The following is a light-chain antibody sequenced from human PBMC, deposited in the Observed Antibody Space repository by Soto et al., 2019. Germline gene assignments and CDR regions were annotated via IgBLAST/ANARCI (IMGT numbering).Light chain of an antibody. CDR1: SSDVGGYNY. Sequence: QSVLTQPPSASGSXGQSVXISCTGTSSDVGGYNYVSWYQQHPGKVPKLMIYEVNKRPSGVPDRFSGSKSGNTASLTVTGLQAEDEADYYCTSYAGGNNVFGTGTKLTVL. J-gene: IGLJ1*01. CDR3: TSYAGGNNV. V-gene: IGLV2-8*01. CDR2: EVN.